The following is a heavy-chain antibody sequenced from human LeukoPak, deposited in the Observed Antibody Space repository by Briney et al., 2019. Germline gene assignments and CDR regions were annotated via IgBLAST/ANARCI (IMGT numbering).Heavy chain of an antibody. Sequence: GGSLRLSCAASGFTFSSYDMHWVRQAPGKGLEWVSAIGTAGDTYYPGSVTGRFTISRENAKNSLYLQMNSLRAGDTAVYYCARGRSRGVVRYYFDYWGQGTLVTVSP. V-gene: IGHV3-13*01. CDR3: ARGRSRGVVRYYFDY. CDR1: GFTFSSYD. J-gene: IGHJ4*02. D-gene: IGHD2-15*01. CDR2: IGTAGDT.